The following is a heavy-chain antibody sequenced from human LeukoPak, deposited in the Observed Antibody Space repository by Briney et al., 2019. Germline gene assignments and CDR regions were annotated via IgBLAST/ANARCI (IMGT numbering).Heavy chain of an antibody. Sequence: GGSLRLSCAGSGFMFTRYWMSWVRQTPGKGLEWVANIKQDGSEKYYVDSVKGRFTISRDNAKNSLYLQMNSLRVEDTAIYYCARNPTPKPRGSGGKETLVTVS. V-gene: IGHV3-7*01. CDR1: GFMFTRYW. J-gene: IGHJ4*02. CDR2: IKQDGSEK. CDR3: ARNPTPKPRGS. D-gene: IGHD3-10*01.